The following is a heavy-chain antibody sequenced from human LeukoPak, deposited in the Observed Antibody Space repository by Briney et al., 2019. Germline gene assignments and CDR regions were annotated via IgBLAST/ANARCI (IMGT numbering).Heavy chain of an antibody. J-gene: IGHJ4*02. CDR1: VYSISNGYH. V-gene: IGHV4-38-2*01. Sequence: SETLSLTCGVSVYSISNGYHWGSIRQPPGKGLERIWSIHHRGSIYHNPCLKRRVTISVETPKNPFSLHLPPVTAPHTPMYLYARFNWNTDYWGQGTLVTVSS. D-gene: IGHD1-1*01. CDR3: ARFNWNTDY. CDR2: IHHRGSI.